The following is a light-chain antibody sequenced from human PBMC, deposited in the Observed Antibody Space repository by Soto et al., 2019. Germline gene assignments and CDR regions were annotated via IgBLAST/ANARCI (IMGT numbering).Light chain of an antibody. CDR2: GAS. J-gene: IGKJ3*01. Sequence: EIVMTQSPATLSVSPGERATLSCRARQSVSSNLAWYQQKPGQAHRLLIYGASTRATGIPARFSGSGSETEISLTVSSLQSEDFAVYYYQQYNKWPPGVMFGPGTKVDIK. CDR1: QSVSSN. V-gene: IGKV3-15*01. CDR3: QQYNKWPPGVM.